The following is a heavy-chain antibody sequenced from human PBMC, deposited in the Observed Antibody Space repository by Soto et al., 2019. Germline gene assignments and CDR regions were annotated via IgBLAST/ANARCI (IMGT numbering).Heavy chain of an antibody. D-gene: IGHD6-13*01. J-gene: IGHJ4*02. CDR2: IYYSGST. CDR1: GGSISSGGYY. V-gene: IGHV4-31*03. Sequence: SETLSLTCTVSGGSISSGGYYWSWIRQHPGKGLEWIGYIYYSGSTYYNPSLKSRVTISVDTSKNQFSLKRSSVTAADTAVYYCARGGIAAAAPPDYWGQGTLVTVSS. CDR3: ARGGIAAAAPPDY.